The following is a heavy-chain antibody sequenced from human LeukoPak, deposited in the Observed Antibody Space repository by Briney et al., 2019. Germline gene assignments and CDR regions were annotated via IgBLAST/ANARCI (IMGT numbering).Heavy chain of an antibody. D-gene: IGHD3-10*01. CDR1: GGTFSSYA. Sequence: GSSVKVSCKASGGTFSSYAISWVRQAPGHGLEWMGGIIPIFGTANYAQKFQGRVTITTDESTSTAYMELSSLRSEDTAVYYCAGGGEGNFDYWGQGTLVTVSS. V-gene: IGHV1-69*05. CDR2: IIPIFGTA. CDR3: AGGGEGNFDY. J-gene: IGHJ4*02.